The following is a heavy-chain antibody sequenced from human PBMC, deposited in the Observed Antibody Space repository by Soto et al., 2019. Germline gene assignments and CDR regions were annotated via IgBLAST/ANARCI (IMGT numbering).Heavy chain of an antibody. Sequence: QVQLQQWGAGLLKPSETLSLTCAVYGGSFSGHYRSWIRQPPGKGLEWIGEINDGGTTNYNPSLKSRVIISVDTSKNQFSLKLRSVTAADTAVYYCARGVPGYSSSWYAYWGQGTLVTVSS. D-gene: IGHD6-13*01. CDR1: GGSFSGHY. V-gene: IGHV4-34*01. CDR2: INDGGTT. CDR3: ARGVPGYSSSWYAY. J-gene: IGHJ4*02.